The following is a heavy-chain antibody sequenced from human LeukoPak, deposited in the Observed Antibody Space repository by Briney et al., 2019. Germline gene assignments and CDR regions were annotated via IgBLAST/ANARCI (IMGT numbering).Heavy chain of an antibody. CDR2: VSPYNGNT. V-gene: IGHV1-18*01. CDR1: GYTFTDYD. J-gene: IGHJ4*02. D-gene: IGHD3-10*01. CDR3: ARNGRVRRVVKDLFEY. Sequence: ASVKVSCKTSGYTFTDYDITWVRQAPGQGLEWMGRVSPYNGNTYYSQRFQDRVTITKDTSTGTAYMELRNLRTDDTAMHYCARNGRVRRVVKDLFEYWGQGTLVAVSS.